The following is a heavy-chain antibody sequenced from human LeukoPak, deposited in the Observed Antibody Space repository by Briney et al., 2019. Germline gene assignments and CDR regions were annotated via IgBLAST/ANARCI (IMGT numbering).Heavy chain of an antibody. V-gene: IGHV3-15*01. CDR3: TTEFGSGGYFDY. D-gene: IGHD6-19*01. CDR2: IKSKSNSGTT. Sequence: GGSLRLSCRVSGFTLSKAWMSWVRQAAGKGLEWVGRIKSKSNSGTTDYTAPVKGRFTISRDDSKNALYLQMNSLETEDTAVYYCTTEFGSGGYFDYWGQGTLVTVS. J-gene: IGHJ4*02. CDR1: GFTLSKAW.